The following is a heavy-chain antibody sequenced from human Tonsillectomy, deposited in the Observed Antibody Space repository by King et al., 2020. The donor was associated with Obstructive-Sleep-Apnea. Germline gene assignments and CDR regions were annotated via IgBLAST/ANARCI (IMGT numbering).Heavy chain of an antibody. CDR1: GGSISGYY. Sequence: QLQESGPGLVKPSETLSLTCTVSGGSISGYYWSWSRQPPGQGLEWIGYIYYNVSTNYNPSPKSRCTISVDTTTTQSSLKLGAVTAADTAVYYCARKGWFGEFDNWFDPWGQGTLVTVSS. V-gene: IGHV4-59*08. J-gene: IGHJ5*02. D-gene: IGHD3-10*01. CDR3: ARKGWFGEFDNWFDP. CDR2: IYYNVST.